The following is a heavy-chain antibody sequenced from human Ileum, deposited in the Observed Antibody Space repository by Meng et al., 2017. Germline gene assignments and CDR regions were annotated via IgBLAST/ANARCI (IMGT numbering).Heavy chain of an antibody. CDR2: ISSSGGSI. D-gene: IGHD2/OR15-2a*01. V-gene: IGHV3-11*01. CDR1: GFTCSDYF. Sequence: QVQLIQAGGGGVKPGGALRLSGSASGFTCSDYFMSWIRQAPGEGREWLSYISSSGGSIAYADSVKGRFTASRDNSKNALYLQMDSLRAEDTAVYYCARGTTYCNAVKCAYDPWGQGTLVTVSS. CDR3: ARGTTYCNAVKCAYDP. J-gene: IGHJ5*02.